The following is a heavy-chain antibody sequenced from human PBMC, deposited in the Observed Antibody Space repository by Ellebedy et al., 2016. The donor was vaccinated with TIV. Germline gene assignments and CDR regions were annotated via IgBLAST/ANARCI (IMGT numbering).Heavy chain of an antibody. D-gene: IGHD4-23*01. J-gene: IGHJ4*02. V-gene: IGHV3-74*01. Sequence: PGGSLRLSCAASGFTFSSYWMHWVRQTPGKGLMWVARINSDGSSTAYADSVKGRFSISRDNAKNTLSLQMNSLRAEDTAVYYCATGSGQSCQTHFQYWGQGTQVTVSS. CDR2: INSDGSST. CDR1: GFTFSSYW. CDR3: ATGSGQSCQTHFQY.